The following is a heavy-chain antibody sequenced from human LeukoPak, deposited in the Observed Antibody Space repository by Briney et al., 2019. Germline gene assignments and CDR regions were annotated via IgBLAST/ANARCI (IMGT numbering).Heavy chain of an antibody. Sequence: ASVKVSCKASGYTFTSYDINWVRQATGQGLEWMGWMNPNSGNTGYAQKFQGRVTITRNTSISTAYMELSSLRSENTAVYYCARSDLSEQQLHYWGQGTLVTVSS. CDR1: GYTFTSYD. J-gene: IGHJ4*02. CDR2: MNPNSGNT. CDR3: ARSDLSEQQLHY. V-gene: IGHV1-8*03. D-gene: IGHD6-13*01.